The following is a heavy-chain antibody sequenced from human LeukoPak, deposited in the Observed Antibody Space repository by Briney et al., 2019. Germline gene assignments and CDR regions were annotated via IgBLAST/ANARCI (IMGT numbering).Heavy chain of an antibody. CDR3: ARARAAAVKKGVYFDY. Sequence: PSETLSLTCTVSGGSISSYYWSWIRQPPGKGLEWIGYIYYSGSTNYNPSLKSRVTISVDASKNQFSLKLSSVTAADTAVYYCARARAAAVKKGVYFDYWGQGTLATVSS. CDR2: IYYSGST. J-gene: IGHJ4*02. V-gene: IGHV4-59*08. CDR1: GGSISSYY. D-gene: IGHD6-13*01.